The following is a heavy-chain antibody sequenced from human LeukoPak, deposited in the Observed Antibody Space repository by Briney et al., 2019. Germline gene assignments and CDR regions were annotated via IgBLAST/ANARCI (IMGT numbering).Heavy chain of an antibody. Sequence: NPSQTLSLTCTVSGGSITSGSYYWNWIRQPAGKGLEWIGRIHTSGSTNYNPSLKSRVTISVDTSKNQFSLRLSSVTAADTAVYFCARHGGSYSFDHWGQGTLVTVSS. CDR2: IHTSGST. V-gene: IGHV4-61*02. D-gene: IGHD1-26*01. J-gene: IGHJ4*02. CDR1: GGSITSGSYY. CDR3: ARHGGSYSFDH.